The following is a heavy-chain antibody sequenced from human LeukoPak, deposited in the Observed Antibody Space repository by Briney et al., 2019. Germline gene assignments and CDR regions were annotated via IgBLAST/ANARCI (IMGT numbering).Heavy chain of an antibody. CDR1: GFTFRSYG. CDR2: IGGSGTRT. Sequence: GGSLRLSCAASGFTFRSYGMHWVRQAPGKGLEWVSGIGGSGTRTYYADSVKGRFTISRDNSKNTLYLQMNSLRDEDTAVYYCAKDSHWILFDDWGQGTLVTVSS. J-gene: IGHJ4*02. V-gene: IGHV3-23*01. CDR3: AKDSHWILFDD. D-gene: IGHD2-2*03.